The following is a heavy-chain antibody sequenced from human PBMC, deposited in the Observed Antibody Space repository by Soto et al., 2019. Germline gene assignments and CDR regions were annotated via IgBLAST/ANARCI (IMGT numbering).Heavy chain of an antibody. V-gene: IGHV1-69*01. CDR1: GGTFSSYA. D-gene: IGHD2-15*01. J-gene: IGHJ5*02. CDR3: AGGYCSGGSCSQHVFWFDP. CDR2: IIPIFGTA. Sequence: QVQLVQSGAEVKKPGSSVKVSCKASGGTFSSYAISWVRQAPGQGLEWMGGIIPIFGTANYAQKFQGRVTITADESTSTAYMELSSLRSEDTAVYYCAGGYCSGGSCSQHVFWFDPWGQGTLVTVSS.